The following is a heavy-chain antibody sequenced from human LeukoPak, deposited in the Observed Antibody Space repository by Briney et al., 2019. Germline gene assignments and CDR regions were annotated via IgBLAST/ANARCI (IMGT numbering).Heavy chain of an antibody. Sequence: SETLSLTCTVSGGSISSSSYYWGWIRQPPGKGLEWIGSIYYSGSTYYNPSLKSRVTISVDTSKNQFSLKLSSVTAADTAVYYCASPNSDYGSGSYYYYWGQGTLVTVSS. D-gene: IGHD3-10*01. V-gene: IGHV4-39*01. CDR1: GGSISSSSYY. CDR3: ASPNSDYGSGSYYYY. CDR2: IYYSGST. J-gene: IGHJ4*02.